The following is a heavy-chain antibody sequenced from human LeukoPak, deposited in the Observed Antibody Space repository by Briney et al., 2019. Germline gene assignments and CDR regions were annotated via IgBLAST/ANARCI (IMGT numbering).Heavy chain of an antibody. CDR2: ISSSGSHM. CDR3: ARLTFGGVIGFDY. J-gene: IGHJ4*02. CDR1: GFTFSSYS. V-gene: IGHV3-21*01. D-gene: IGHD3-16*02. Sequence: NPGGSLRLSCAASGFTFSSYSMNWVRQAPGKALEWVSSISSSGSHMYYADSVKGRFTISRDNAKNSLYLQMNSLRAEDTAVYYCARLTFGGVIGFDYWGQGTLVTVSS.